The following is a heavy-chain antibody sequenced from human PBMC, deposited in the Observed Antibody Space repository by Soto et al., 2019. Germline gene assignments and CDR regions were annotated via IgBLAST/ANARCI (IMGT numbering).Heavy chain of an antibody. CDR2: IHPDSTST. Sequence: PGGSLRLSCVASGFSFSDSWMHWVRQVPGKGPVWVSRIHPDSTSTKYADSVKGRFTISRDNTKNTLYLQMNSLGAEDTAVYYCVRDRGWSQYDYWGPGTLVTVSS. D-gene: IGHD2-15*01. V-gene: IGHV3-74*01. CDR1: GFSFSDSW. J-gene: IGHJ4*02. CDR3: VRDRGWSQYDY.